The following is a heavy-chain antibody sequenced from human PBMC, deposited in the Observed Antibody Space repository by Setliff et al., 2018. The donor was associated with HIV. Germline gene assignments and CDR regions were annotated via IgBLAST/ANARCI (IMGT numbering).Heavy chain of an antibody. CDR2: IYARGGT. J-gene: IGHJ6*03. Sequence: SETLSLTCSVSGGSISSYYWSWIRQPAGKGLEWIGRIYARGGTNYNPSLKSRVTMSLDTSKKHFSLKLKSVTAADTAVYYCALTGHRLLRGYMDVWGKGTTVTVSS. D-gene: IGHD2-15*01. CDR1: GGSISSYY. CDR3: ALTGHRLLRGYMDV. V-gene: IGHV4-4*07.